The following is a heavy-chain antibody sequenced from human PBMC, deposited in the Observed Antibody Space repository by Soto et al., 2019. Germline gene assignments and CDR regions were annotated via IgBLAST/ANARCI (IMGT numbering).Heavy chain of an antibody. CDR2: IFSSGST. D-gene: IGHD5-12*01. CDR1: GGSITTFY. J-gene: IGHJ4*02. V-gene: IGHV4-4*07. Sequence: LSLTCTVSGGSITTFYWSWVRQPAGKGLEWIGRIFSSGSTSFNPSLESRVAMSVDTSKNHFSLNLSSVTAADMAVYYCAREGSYSAYNFAHGIQLWSFDFWGQGALVTVSS. CDR3: AREGSYSAYNFAHGIQLWSFDF.